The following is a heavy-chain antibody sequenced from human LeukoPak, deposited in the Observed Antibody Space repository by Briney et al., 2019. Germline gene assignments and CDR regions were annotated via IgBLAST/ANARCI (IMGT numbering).Heavy chain of an antibody. Sequence: PGGSLRLSCAASGSTFNRFAMHWVRQAPGKGLEWVAVILYDGSDKYYADSVKGRFTISRDNSKNTLYLQMNSLRVEDTAVFYCAQGGSEIYYYYHGMDVWGQGTTVTVSS. J-gene: IGHJ6*02. D-gene: IGHD3-10*01. CDR1: GSTFNRFA. V-gene: IGHV3-30*18. CDR3: AQGGSEIYYYYHGMDV. CDR2: ILYDGSDK.